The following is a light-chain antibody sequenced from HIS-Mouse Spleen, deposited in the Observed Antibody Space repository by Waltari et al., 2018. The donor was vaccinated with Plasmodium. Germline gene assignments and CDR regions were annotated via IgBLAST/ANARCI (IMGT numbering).Light chain of an antibody. J-gene: IGLJ3*02. CDR3: AAWDDSLSGWV. Sequence: QSVLTQPPSASGTPGQRVTISCSGSSSNIGSNYVYWYQQLPGTAPTPLIYRNNPRPSGVPDRFSGSKSGTSASLAISGLRSEDEADYYCAAWDDSLSGWVFGGGTKLTVL. CDR1: SSNIGSNY. V-gene: IGLV1-47*01. CDR2: RNN.